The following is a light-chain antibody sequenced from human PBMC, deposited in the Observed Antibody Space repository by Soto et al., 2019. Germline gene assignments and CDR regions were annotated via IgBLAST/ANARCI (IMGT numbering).Light chain of an antibody. CDR2: GAS. J-gene: IGKJ4*01. CDR1: QSVSSGY. Sequence: EIVLTQSPGTLSLSPGERATLSCRASQSVSSGYLAWYQQKPGQAPRLLIYGASSRATGIPDRFSGSGSGTDFTLTISRLEPEDFEVYYCQQYGSSPVTFGGGTKVDIK. V-gene: IGKV3-20*01. CDR3: QQYGSSPVT.